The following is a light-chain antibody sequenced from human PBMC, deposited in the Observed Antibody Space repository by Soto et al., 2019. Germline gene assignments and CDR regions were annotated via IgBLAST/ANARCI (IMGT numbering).Light chain of an antibody. CDR2: GAS. V-gene: IGKV3-20*01. J-gene: IGKJ3*01. CDR3: QQYGSSPPFT. Sequence: EMVLTQSPGTLSLSPGERATLSCRASQSVSSSYLAWYQQKPGQAPRLLIYGASSRATGIPDRFSGSGSGTDFTLTISRLESEDFAVYYCQQYGSSPPFTFGPGTKGDIK. CDR1: QSVSSSY.